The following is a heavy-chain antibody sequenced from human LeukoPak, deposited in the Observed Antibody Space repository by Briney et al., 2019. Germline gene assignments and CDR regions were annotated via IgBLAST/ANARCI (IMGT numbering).Heavy chain of an antibody. V-gene: IGHV1-2*02. CDR2: INPNSGDT. Sequence: ASVKVSCKASGYSLTGYYMHWLRQAPGQGLEWMGWINPNSGDTGYAQKFQGRVTMTRDMSISTIYMELTRLRSDGTALYYCARWDGYSSSPDYWGQGTLVTVSS. CDR3: ARWDGYSSSPDY. D-gene: IGHD6-13*01. J-gene: IGHJ4*02. CDR1: GYSLTGYY.